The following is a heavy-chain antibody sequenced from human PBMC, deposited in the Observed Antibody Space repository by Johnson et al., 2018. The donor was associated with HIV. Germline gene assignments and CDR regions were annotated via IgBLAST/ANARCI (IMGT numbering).Heavy chain of an antibody. CDR3: AREKIRAFDI. CDR1: GFTFDEYG. J-gene: IGHJ3*02. Sequence: VQLVESGGGLIQPGGSLRLSCVGSGFTFDEYGMSWVRQVPGKGLEWVSGVNWNGGSTGYADSVKGRFTISRDNSKNTLYLQMNSLRAEDTAVYYCAREKIRAFDIWGQGTMVTVSS. CDR2: VNWNGGST. V-gene: IGHV3-20*04.